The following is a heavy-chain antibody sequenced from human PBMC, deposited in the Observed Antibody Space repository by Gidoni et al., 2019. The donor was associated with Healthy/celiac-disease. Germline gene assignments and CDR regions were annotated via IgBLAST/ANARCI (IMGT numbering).Heavy chain of an antibody. V-gene: IGHV3-9*01. CDR1: GFTFDDYS. CDR2: ISWNSGSI. Sequence: EVQLVESGGGLVQPGRSLRLSCAASGFTFDDYSMHWVRQGPGKGLGCVLGISWNSGSIGYADSVKGRFTISRDNAKNSLYLQMNSLRAEDTALYYCAKDSHDILTGFDYWGQGTLVTVSS. D-gene: IGHD3-9*01. CDR3: AKDSHDILTGFDY. J-gene: IGHJ4*02.